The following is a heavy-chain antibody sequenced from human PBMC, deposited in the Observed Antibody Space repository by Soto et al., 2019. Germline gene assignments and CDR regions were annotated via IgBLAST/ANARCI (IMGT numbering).Heavy chain of an antibody. CDR1: GASIRSNNR. D-gene: IGHD5-18*01. Sequence: ASETLSLTCAVSGASIRSNNRWSWVRQPPGKGLEWIGEIFHSGSTNYNPSLKTRLTISVDMSKNHFSLTLSSVTAADTAVYYCARTAYSPVVRAQHYYLDYWGQGTLVTVS. V-gene: IGHV4-4*02. CDR3: ARTAYSPVVRAQHYYLDY. J-gene: IGHJ4*02. CDR2: IFHSGST.